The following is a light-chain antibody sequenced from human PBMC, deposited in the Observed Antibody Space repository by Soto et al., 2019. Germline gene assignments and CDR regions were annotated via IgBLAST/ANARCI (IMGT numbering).Light chain of an antibody. J-gene: IGKJ4*01. CDR2: GAS. CDR1: QSVGSA. Sequence: EIVMTQSPATLSVSPGETATLYCRASQSVGSAVALYQHKPGQAPRLLIVGASIRATGVPGRFSGGAFGTEFTLTISSLQYEDFAVYYCQQYKNWPPLTCGGGTTVEIK. V-gene: IGKV3-15*01. CDR3: QQYKNWPPLT.